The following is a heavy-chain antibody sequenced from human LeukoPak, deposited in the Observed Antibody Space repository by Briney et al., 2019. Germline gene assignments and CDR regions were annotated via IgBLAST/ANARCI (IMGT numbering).Heavy chain of an antibody. CDR3: ERGLVWFGETKGYYNYMDV. Sequence: GRSLRLSCAASGFIFSTHWMSWVRQAPGKGLEWVANIKQDGSEKKYEDFVKGRFTISRDNAKNSLYLQMNTLRAEDTAVYYCERGLVWFGETKGYYNYMDVWGKGTTVTVSS. D-gene: IGHD3-10*01. V-gene: IGHV3-7*01. CDR2: IKQDGSEK. CDR1: GFIFSTHW. J-gene: IGHJ6*03.